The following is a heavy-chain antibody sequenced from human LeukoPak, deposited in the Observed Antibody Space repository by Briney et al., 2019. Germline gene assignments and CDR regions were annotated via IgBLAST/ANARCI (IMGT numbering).Heavy chain of an antibody. CDR1: GLTVTNAW. D-gene: IGHD1-26*01. V-gene: IGHV3-15*04. J-gene: IGHJ4*02. CDR3: ARESGGSYFRY. CDR2: IASKTDGGTT. Sequence: GGSLRLSCAASGLTVTNAWMNWVRQAPGKGLEWVGRIASKTDGGTTDYAAPVKGRFTISRDDSKNTLYLQMNSLRVEDTAVYYCARESGGSYFRYWGQGTLVIVSS.